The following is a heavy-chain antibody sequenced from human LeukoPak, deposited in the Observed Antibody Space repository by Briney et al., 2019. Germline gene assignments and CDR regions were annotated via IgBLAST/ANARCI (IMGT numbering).Heavy chain of an antibody. CDR1: GFTFSSYA. D-gene: IGHD1-7*01. CDR3: ARDHSNWNYAPDF. V-gene: IGHV3-23*01. Sequence: GGSLRLSCGASGFTFSSYAMSWVRQAPGKGLQWVSFISGSGGTTYYADSVKGRFTISRDNSKNTLYLQMNSLRAEDTAVYYCARDHSNWNYAPDFWGQGTLVIVSS. J-gene: IGHJ4*02. CDR2: ISGSGGTT.